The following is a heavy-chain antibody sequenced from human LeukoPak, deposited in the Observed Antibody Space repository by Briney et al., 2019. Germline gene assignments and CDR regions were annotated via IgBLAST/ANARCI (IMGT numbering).Heavy chain of an antibody. CDR3: ARDPGSGSDY. CDR2: ISSSSSTI. Sequence: GGSLRLSCAASGFTFSNYWMYWVRQAPGKGLEWVSYISSSSSTIYYADSVKGRFTISRDNAKNSLYLQMNSLRAEDTAVYYCARDPGSGSDYWGQGTLVTVSS. J-gene: IGHJ4*02. CDR1: GFTFSNYW. D-gene: IGHD3-10*01. V-gene: IGHV3-48*04.